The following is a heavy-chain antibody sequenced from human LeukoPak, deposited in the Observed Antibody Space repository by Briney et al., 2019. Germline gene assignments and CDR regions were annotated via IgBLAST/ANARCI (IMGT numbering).Heavy chain of an antibody. CDR3: ARRLQDSYNYVGAFDI. Sequence: PSETLSLTCTVSGGSISSYYWSWIRQPPGKGLEWIGYIYYSGSTNYNPSLKSRVTISVDTSKNQFSLKLSSVTAADTAVYYCARRLQDSYNYVGAFDIWGQGTMVTVSS. D-gene: IGHD5-24*01. V-gene: IGHV4-59*08. J-gene: IGHJ3*02. CDR2: IYYSGST. CDR1: GGSISSYY.